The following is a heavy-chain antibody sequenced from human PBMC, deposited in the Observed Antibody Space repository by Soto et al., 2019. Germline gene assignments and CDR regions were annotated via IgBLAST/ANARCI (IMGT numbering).Heavy chain of an antibody. J-gene: IGHJ1*01. V-gene: IGHV3-30*04. CDR3: AKVPRGPFAEYFQH. D-gene: IGHD2-15*01. Sequence: LRLSCTASGFTFNIYAMHWVRQAPGKGLEWVAIISYDGRKIAYTESVRGRFTISRDNSKNTLYLQMNSLRAEDTAVYYCAKVPRGPFAEYFQHWGQGTLVTVSS. CDR1: GFTFNIYA. CDR2: ISYDGRKI.